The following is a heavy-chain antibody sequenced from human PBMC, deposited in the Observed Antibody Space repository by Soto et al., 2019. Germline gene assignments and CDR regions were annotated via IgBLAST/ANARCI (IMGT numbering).Heavy chain of an antibody. CDR1: GFTFSSYA. V-gene: IGHV3-30-3*01. CDR2: ISYDGSNK. CDR3: ARGGYYFDY. J-gene: IGHJ4*02. Sequence: QVQLVESGGGVVQPGRSLRLSCAASGFTFSSYAMHWVRQAPGKGLEWVAVISYDGSNKYYAVSVKGRFTISRDNSKNTLYRQMNSLRAEDTAVYYCARGGYYFDYWGQGTLVTVSS. D-gene: IGHD3-16*01.